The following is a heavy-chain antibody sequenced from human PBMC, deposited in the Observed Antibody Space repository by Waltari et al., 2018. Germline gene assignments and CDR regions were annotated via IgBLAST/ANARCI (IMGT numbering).Heavy chain of an antibody. Sequence: QVQLVAPGRGVVQPGGSVRLSCAASGFTYTPYFIHWGRQAPGKGVEWVAFIEYNGNNKYYSDSAKGRFTISRDSSKNTLYLQMNSLRVEDTALYYCAKVETSVTTYDGFDVWGQGTMVTVSS. CDR1: GFTYTPYF. J-gene: IGHJ3*01. V-gene: IGHV3-30*02. CDR2: IEYNGNNK. CDR3: AKVETSVTTYDGFDV. D-gene: IGHD4-17*01.